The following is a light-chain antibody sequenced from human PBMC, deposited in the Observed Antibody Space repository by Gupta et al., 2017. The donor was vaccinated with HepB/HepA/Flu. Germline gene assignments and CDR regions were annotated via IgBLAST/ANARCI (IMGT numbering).Light chain of an antibody. V-gene: IGKV1-5*03. J-gene: IGKJ2*01. CDR1: QSISTW. CDR3: QQDNTYST. CDR2: KAS. Sequence: DIQMTQSPSTLYASVGDTVTITCRASQSISTWLAWYQQKPGKAPKLLIYKASSLAGGVPSRFIGSASGTEFTLTITSLQPDDFATYYCQQDNTYSTFGQGTRLEI.